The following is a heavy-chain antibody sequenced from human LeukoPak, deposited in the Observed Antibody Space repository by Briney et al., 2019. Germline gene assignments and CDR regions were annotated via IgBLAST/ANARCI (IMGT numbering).Heavy chain of an antibody. CDR2: IIISGGNR. CDR1: GFTFGSYA. Sequence: GESLRLSCAASGFTFGSYAMSWVRQAPGKGLDWVSSIIISGGNRYYADSVKGRFTISRDNSKNTLFLQMNSPKAEDTGIYYCAKNRGSTWFSPLDSWGQGTLVTVSS. CDR3: AKNRGSTWFSPLDS. J-gene: IGHJ4*02. D-gene: IGHD6-13*01. V-gene: IGHV3-23*01.